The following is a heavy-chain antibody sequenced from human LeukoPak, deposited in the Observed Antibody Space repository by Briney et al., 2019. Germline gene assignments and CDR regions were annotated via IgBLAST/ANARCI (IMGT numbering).Heavy chain of an antibody. CDR3: ARYCNGVNCYSGYDY. V-gene: IGHV3-64*01. Sequence: GGSLRLSCAASGFTFNNYALHWVRQAPGKGLEYVSAISTNGDSTYYANSVKGRFTISRDNSKNTLYLQMGSLRAKDMSVYYCARYCNGVNCYSGYDYWGQGTLVTVSS. CDR2: ISTNGDST. CDR1: GFTFNNYA. J-gene: IGHJ4*02. D-gene: IGHD2-15*01.